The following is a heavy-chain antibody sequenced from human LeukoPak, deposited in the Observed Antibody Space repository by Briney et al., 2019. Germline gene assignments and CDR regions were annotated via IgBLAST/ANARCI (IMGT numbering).Heavy chain of an antibody. CDR2: ISSSGSTI. D-gene: IGHD1-14*01. J-gene: IGHJ4*02. V-gene: IGHV3-48*03. CDR3: ARGTLNIPGEHGAFDY. CDR1: GFTFSSYE. Sequence: GGSLRLSCAASGFTFSSYEMNWVRQAPGKGLEWVSYISSSGSTIYYADSVKGRFTISRDNAKNSLYLQMNSLRAEDTAVYYCARGTLNIPGEHGAFDYWGQGTPVTVSS.